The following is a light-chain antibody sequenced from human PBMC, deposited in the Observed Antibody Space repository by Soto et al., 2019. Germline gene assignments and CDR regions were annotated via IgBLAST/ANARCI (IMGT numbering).Light chain of an antibody. CDR1: QSVSSN. Sequence: EIVMTQSPATLSVSPGERATLSCRASQSVSSNLAWYQQKPGQAPRLLIYGASTRDTGIPARFSGSGSGTEFTVNISCLQYEDFAVYYCQQYNNWPPTFGQGTKLEIK. CDR2: GAS. V-gene: IGKV3-15*01. CDR3: QQYNNWPPT. J-gene: IGKJ2*01.